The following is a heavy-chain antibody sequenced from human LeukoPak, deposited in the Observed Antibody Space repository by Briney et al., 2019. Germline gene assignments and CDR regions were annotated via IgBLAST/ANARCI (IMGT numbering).Heavy chain of an antibody. Sequence: AGGSLRLSCAASGLTFSTYWMHWVRQAPGKGLVWVSRINSDGRSAVYADSVKGRFTVSKDNAKNTLYLQMNSLRAEDTAVYYCSRVSTTDDHWGQGTLVTVSS. V-gene: IGHV3-74*01. J-gene: IGHJ4*02. CDR2: INSDGRSA. CDR1: GLTFSTYW. D-gene: IGHD2/OR15-2a*01. CDR3: SRVSTTDDH.